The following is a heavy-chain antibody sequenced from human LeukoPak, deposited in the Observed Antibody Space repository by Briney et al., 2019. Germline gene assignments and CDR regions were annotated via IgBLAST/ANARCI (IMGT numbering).Heavy chain of an antibody. Sequence: GGSLRLSCAASGVTFSDPAMTWVRQVPVKGLEWVSSISSSGSYIYYADSVKGRFTISRDNAKNSLYLQMNSLRADDTAVYHCARGAGTIFGEYYYYMDVWGKGTAVTVSS. CDR3: ARGAGTIFGEYYYYMDV. CDR2: ISSSGSYI. J-gene: IGHJ6*03. D-gene: IGHD3-3*01. V-gene: IGHV3-21*01. CDR1: GVTFSDPA.